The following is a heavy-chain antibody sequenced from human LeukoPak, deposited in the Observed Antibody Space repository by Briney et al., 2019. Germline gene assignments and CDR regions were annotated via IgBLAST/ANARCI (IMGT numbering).Heavy chain of an antibody. V-gene: IGHV3-30*03. Sequence: GGSLRLSCAASGFTFSSYGMHWVRQAPGKGLEWVAVISYDGSDKYYADSVKGRFTISRDNAKNSLYLQMNSLRAEDTAVYYCARDYGDYGLDYWGQGTLVTVSS. CDR1: GFTFSSYG. CDR2: ISYDGSDK. D-gene: IGHD4-17*01. J-gene: IGHJ4*02. CDR3: ARDYGDYGLDY.